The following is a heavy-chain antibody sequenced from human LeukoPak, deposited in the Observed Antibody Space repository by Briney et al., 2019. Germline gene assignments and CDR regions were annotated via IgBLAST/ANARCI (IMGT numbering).Heavy chain of an antibody. D-gene: IGHD4-11*01. CDR3: ARGQDYSTFDY. Sequence: SETLSLTCAVYGGSFSGYYWSWIRQTPGKGLEWIGEINHSGSTNYNPSLKSRVTMSVDRSKNQFSLKLSSVTAADTAVYFCARGQDYSTFDYWGQGTLVTVSS. CDR1: GGSFSGYY. CDR2: INHSGST. V-gene: IGHV4-34*01. J-gene: IGHJ4*02.